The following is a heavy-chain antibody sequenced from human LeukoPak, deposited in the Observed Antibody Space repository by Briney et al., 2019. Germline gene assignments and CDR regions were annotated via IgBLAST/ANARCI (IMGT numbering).Heavy chain of an antibody. J-gene: IGHJ4*02. CDR1: SGSFSGYY. D-gene: IGHD3-10*01. CDR3: ARGFATMVRGVVLDF. CDR2: IYHSGST. Sequence: SETLSLTCAVYSGSFSGYYWSWIRQPPGKGLEWIGEIYHSGSTNYNPSLRSRVTISVDTSKNQFSLKLNSVTAADTAVYYCARGFATMVRGVVLDFWGQGTLVTVSS. V-gene: IGHV4-34*01.